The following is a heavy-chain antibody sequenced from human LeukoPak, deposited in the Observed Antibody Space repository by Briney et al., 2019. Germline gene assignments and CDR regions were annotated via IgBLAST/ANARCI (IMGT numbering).Heavy chain of an antibody. CDR3: ARHSGAGTGFVY. V-gene: IGHV4-59*08. CDR1: GGSTSSYY. Sequence: SETLSLTCTVSGGSTSSYYWSWIRQPPGKGLEWIGYIYYSGSTNYNPSLKSRLTISIDTSKNQFSLKLSSVAAADTAVYYCARHSGAGTGFVYWGQGTLVTVSS. D-gene: IGHD6-19*01. CDR2: IYYSGST. J-gene: IGHJ4*02.